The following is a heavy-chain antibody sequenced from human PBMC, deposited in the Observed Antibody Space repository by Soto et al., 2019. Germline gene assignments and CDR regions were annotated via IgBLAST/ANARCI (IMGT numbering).Heavy chain of an antibody. CDR3: ARAEPPIAVAGTTTSYYFDY. CDR1: GYSISSGYY. Sequence: SETLSLTCAVSGYSISSGYYWGWIRQPPGKGLEWIGSIYHSGSTYYNPSLKSRVTISVDTSKNQFSLKLSSVTAADTAVYYCARAEPPIAVAGTTTSYYFDYWGQGTLVTVSS. V-gene: IGHV4-38-2*01. J-gene: IGHJ4*02. CDR2: IYHSGST. D-gene: IGHD6-19*01.